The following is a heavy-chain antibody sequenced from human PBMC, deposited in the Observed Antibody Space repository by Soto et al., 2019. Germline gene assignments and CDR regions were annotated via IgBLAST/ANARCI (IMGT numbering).Heavy chain of an antibody. D-gene: IGHD2-21*02. CDR2: IYHSGSI. V-gene: IGHV4-38-2*01. CDR1: GYSISSGYY. CDR3: ATGKGHTGLKCFDP. J-gene: IGHJ5*02. Sequence: PSETLSLTCAVSGYSISSGYYWGWIRQPPGKGLEWIGSIYHSGSIYYNPSLKSRVSISVDTSKNHFSLKLSSVTAADTAVYYCATGKGHTGLKCFDPWAQGTLVTVSS.